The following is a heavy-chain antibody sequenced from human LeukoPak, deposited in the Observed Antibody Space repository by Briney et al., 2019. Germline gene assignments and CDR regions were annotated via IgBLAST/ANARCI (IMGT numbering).Heavy chain of an antibody. CDR1: GGTFSSYA. Sequence: SVKVSCKASGGTFSSYAISWVRQAPGQGLEWMGGIIPIFGTANYAQKFQGRVTITADESTSTAYMELSSLRSEDTAVYYCARDLGATYLLDYWGRGTLVTVSS. D-gene: IGHD1-26*01. CDR3: ARDLGATYLLDY. J-gene: IGHJ4*02. CDR2: IIPIFGTA. V-gene: IGHV1-69*01.